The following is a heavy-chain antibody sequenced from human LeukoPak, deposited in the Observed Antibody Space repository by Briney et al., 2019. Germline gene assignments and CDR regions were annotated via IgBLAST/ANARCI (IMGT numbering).Heavy chain of an antibody. CDR2: MLPIFGTA. J-gene: IGHJ4*02. CDR3: ATDPNPYSSTSGYFDF. D-gene: IGHD6-13*01. CDR1: GGNFRNCG. Sequence: GASVKVSCKASGGNFRNCGFHWVRQAPGQGLEWMGGMLPIFGTANYAQKFQGRVTITADESSNTASLDLSSLTSEDTAVYYCATDPNPYSSTSGYFDFWGQGTLVTVSS. V-gene: IGHV1-69*13.